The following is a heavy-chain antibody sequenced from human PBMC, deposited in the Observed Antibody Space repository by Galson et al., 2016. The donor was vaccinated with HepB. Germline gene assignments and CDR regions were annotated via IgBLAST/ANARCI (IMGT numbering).Heavy chain of an antibody. V-gene: IGHV3-23*01. Sequence: SLRLSCAASGFSFSSYAMSWVRQAPGKGLEWVSGITSGGTTYYADSVKGRFTISRDNSKYILYLQMKSLRDEDTAVYYCAKRPYSYGWHYGMDVWGQGTTVTVSS. CDR1: GFSFSSYA. CDR2: ITSGGTT. CDR3: AKRPYSYGWHYGMDV. J-gene: IGHJ6*02. D-gene: IGHD5-18*01.